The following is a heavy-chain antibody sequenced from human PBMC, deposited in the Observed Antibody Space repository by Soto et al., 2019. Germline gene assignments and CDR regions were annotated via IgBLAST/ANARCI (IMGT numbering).Heavy chain of an antibody. Sequence: ASVKVSCKDSGYTFTSYGISWVRQAPGQGLEWMGGISAYNGNTNYAQKLQGRVTMTTDTSTSTAYMELRSLRSDDTAVYYCARGRDYDFWSGYANPFDYWGQATLV. CDR1: GYTFTSYG. J-gene: IGHJ4*02. CDR2: ISAYNGNT. CDR3: ARGRDYDFWSGYANPFDY. D-gene: IGHD3-3*01. V-gene: IGHV1-18*01.